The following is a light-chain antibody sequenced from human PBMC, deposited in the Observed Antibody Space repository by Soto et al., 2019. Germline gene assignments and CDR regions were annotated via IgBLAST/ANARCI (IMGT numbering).Light chain of an antibody. CDR3: QQYGSSPWT. J-gene: IGKJ1*01. CDR1: QSVSSSY. V-gene: IGKV3-20*01. CDR2: GAS. Sequence: GLRQTPCDLSWAAWERTALSCGSSQSVSSSYLAWYQQKPGQAPRLLIYGASSRATGIPDRFSGSGSGTDFTLTISRLEPEDFAVYYCQQYGSSPWTFAQGTKVDIK.